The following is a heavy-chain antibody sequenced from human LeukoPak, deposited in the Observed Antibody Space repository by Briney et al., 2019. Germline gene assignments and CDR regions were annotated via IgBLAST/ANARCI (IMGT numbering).Heavy chain of an antibody. J-gene: IGHJ4*02. CDR2: ISYDGSNK. CDR1: GFTFSSYA. Sequence: GGSLRLSCAASGFTFSSYAMHWVRQAPGKGLEWVAVISYDGSNKYYADSVKGRFTIPRDNSKNTLYLQMNSLRAEDTAVYYCARDFWFGELRYYFDYWGQGTLVTVSS. V-gene: IGHV3-30-3*01. D-gene: IGHD3-10*01. CDR3: ARDFWFGELRYYFDY.